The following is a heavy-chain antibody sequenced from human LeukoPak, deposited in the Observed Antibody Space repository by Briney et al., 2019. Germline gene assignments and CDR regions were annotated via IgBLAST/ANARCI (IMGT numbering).Heavy chain of an antibody. V-gene: IGHV4-59*01. CDR3: ARVVRDIVVGPAAIPYYIDV. CDR2: IYDSGST. J-gene: IGHJ6*03. Sequence: SETLSLTCTVSGGSISIYYWSWIRQPPGKGLEWIGYIYDSGSTNYNPSLKSRVTISVDTSKNQFSLKLSSVTAADTAVYYCARVVRDIVVGPAAIPYYIDVWGKGTTVTISS. CDR1: GGSISIYY. D-gene: IGHD2-2*01.